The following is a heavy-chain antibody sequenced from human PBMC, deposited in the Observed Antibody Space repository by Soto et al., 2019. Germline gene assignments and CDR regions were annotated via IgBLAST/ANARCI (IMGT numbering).Heavy chain of an antibody. Sequence: PSETLSLTCAVYGGSFSGYYWSWIRQPPGKGLEWIGEINHSGSTNYNPSLKSRVTISVDTSKNQFSLKLSSVTAADTAVYYCARGTPTVTNILAVLDLDYWGQGTLATV. V-gene: IGHV4-34*01. D-gene: IGHD4-17*01. CDR3: ARGTPTVTNILAVLDLDY. CDR2: INHSGST. CDR1: GGSFSGYY. J-gene: IGHJ4*02.